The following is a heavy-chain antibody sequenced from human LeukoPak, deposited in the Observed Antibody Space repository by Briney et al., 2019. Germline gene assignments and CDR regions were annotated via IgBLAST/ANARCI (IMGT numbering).Heavy chain of an antibody. J-gene: IGHJ4*02. CDR2: IIPIFGTA. D-gene: IGHD5-18*01. CDR3: ATEYSYGRFDY. V-gene: IGHV1-69*06. CDR1: GGTFSSYA. Sequence: EASVKVSCKASGGTFSSYAISWVRQAPGQGLEWMGGIIPIFGTANYAQKFQGRVTMTEDTSTDTAYMELSSLRSEDTAVYYCATEYSYGRFDYWGQGTLVTVS.